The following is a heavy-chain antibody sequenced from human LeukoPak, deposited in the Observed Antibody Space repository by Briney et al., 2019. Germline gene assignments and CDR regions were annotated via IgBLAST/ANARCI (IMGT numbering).Heavy chain of an antibody. CDR3: ATSGNYYPPDY. CDR1: GYTFTSYP. J-gene: IGHJ4*02. CDR2: SNSNSGGT. Sequence: ASVTVSCKASGYTFTSYPISWVRQAPGQGLEWMGWSNSNSGGTNYAQKFLGRVTMTRDMSISTAYMELSGLTSDDTAVYYCATSGNYYPPDYWGQGTLVTVSS. V-gene: IGHV1-2*02. D-gene: IGHD3-10*01.